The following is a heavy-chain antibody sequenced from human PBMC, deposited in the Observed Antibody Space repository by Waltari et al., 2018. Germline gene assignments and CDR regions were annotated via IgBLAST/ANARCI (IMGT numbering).Heavy chain of an antibody. CDR2: IKGDGSET. J-gene: IGHJ5*02. CDR1: GFRFSSNW. CDR3: AIGTGSGFDP. V-gene: IGHV3-7*01. D-gene: IGHD6-25*01. Sequence: EVELVESGGGLVQPGGSLRLSCAASGFRFSSNWMSWVRQAPGKGLEWVANIKGDGSETYYLDSVEGRFTVSRDNPKSSLYLQMRSLRVEDTAVYYCAIGTGSGFDPWGQGTLVTVSS.